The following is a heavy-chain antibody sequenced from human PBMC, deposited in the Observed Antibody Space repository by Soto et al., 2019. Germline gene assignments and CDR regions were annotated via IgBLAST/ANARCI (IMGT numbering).Heavy chain of an antibody. Sequence: PSETLSLTCTVSGGSMRSSHYWTWIRQPPGKGLEWIGYIYYTGGANYNPSLLSRVTISVDTSKNEFSLRLSSVTAADTAVYYCARLNGYCISTNCHGYYGMDVWGKGSTVTVSS. CDR2: IYYTGGA. V-gene: IGHV4-59*08. D-gene: IGHD2-2*03. CDR1: GGSMRSSHY. CDR3: ARLNGYCISTNCHGYYGMDV. J-gene: IGHJ6*04.